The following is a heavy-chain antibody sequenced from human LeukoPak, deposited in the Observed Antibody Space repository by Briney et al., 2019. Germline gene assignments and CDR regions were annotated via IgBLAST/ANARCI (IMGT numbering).Heavy chain of an antibody. CDR3: ARGGAGIFGTDY. CDR2: IKQDGSEK. CDR1: GFTFRSYW. D-gene: IGHD3-3*01. J-gene: IGHJ4*02. V-gene: IGHV3-7*01. Sequence: GGSLRLSCAASGFTFRSYWMRWVRQAPGKGLEWVANIKQDGSEKNYVDSVKGRFTISRDNAKNSLYLQMNSLRAEDTAVYYCARGGAGIFGTDYWGQGTLVTVSS.